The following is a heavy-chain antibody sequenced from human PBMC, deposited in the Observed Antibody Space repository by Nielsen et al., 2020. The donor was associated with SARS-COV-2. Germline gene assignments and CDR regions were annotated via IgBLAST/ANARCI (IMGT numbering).Heavy chain of an antibody. J-gene: IGHJ2*01. CDR1: GFSFSNYV. Sequence: GESLKISCAASGFSFSNYVMHWVRQAPGKGLEWVAIISYDGNNKYYADSVKGRFTISRDTSKNTLYLQMNGLRPEDAAVYYCARGRGYFDLWGRGTLVTVSS. V-gene: IGHV3-30-3*01. CDR3: ARGRGYFDL. CDR2: ISYDGNNK.